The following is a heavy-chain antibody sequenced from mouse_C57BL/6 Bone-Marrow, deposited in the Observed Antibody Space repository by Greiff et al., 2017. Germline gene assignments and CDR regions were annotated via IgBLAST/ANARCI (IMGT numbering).Heavy chain of an antibody. CDR1: GYTFTSYG. Sequence: QVQLKQSGAELARPGASVKLSCKASGYTFTSYGISWVKQRTGQGLEWIGEIYPRSGNTYYNEKFKGKDTLAADKSSSTAYMALRILTSEDSAVYFCAIYYYGIFAYWGQGTLVTVSA. CDR2: IYPRSGNT. J-gene: IGHJ3*01. D-gene: IGHD1-1*01. CDR3: AIYYYGIFAY. V-gene: IGHV1-81*01.